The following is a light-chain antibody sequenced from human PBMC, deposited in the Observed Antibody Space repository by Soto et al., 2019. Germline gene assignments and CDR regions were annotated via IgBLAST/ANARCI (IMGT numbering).Light chain of an antibody. J-gene: IGKJ4*01. CDR2: DAS. Sequence: EFVLTQSPGTLSLSPGERATLSCRASQTVRNNYLAWYQQKPGQAPRLLIYDASSRATGIPDRFSGGGSGTDFTLTISRLEPEDFAVYYCQQFSSYTLPFGGGTKVDIX. CDR1: QTVRNNY. CDR3: QQFSSYTLP. V-gene: IGKV3-20*01.